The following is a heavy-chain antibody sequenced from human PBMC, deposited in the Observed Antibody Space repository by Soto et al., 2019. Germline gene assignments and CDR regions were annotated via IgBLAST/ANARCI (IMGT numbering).Heavy chain of an antibody. CDR3: ARWGTTGGLDV. CDR1: GFTFRSYV. V-gene: IGHV3-33*05. J-gene: IGHJ4*01. Sequence: QVQLVESGGGVVQPGTSLRLSCVGSGFTFRSYVIHWVRQAPGKGLEWVALTSYDGSNNFYGDSVKGRFTISRDNSRNTVELQMDSLRLEDTALYYCARWGTTGGLDVWGHGTLVSVSS. CDR2: TSYDGSNN. D-gene: IGHD3-16*01.